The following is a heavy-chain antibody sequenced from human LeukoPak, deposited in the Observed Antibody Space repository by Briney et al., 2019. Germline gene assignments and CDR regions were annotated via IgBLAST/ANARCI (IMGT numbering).Heavy chain of an antibody. D-gene: IGHD6-19*01. Sequence: GGSLRLSCAASGFTFSSYGMHWVRQAPGKGLEWVAVISYDGSNKYYADSVKGRFTISRDNSKNTLYLQMNSLRAEDTAVYYCAKVTGTFIAVAGNGLDYWGQGTLVTVSS. V-gene: IGHV3-30*18. J-gene: IGHJ4*02. CDR1: GFTFSSYG. CDR2: ISYDGSNK. CDR3: AKVTGTFIAVAGNGLDY.